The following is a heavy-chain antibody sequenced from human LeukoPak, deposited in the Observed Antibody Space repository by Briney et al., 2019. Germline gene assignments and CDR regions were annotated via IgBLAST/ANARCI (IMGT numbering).Heavy chain of an antibody. V-gene: IGHV3-53*05. Sequence: PGGSLRLSCAASGLTVRNNYMSWVRQAPGKGLEWVSVVYSDGSTYYEDSVKGRFTISRDNSKNTLYLQMNSLRADDTAVYYCAKDPRDHSYGWNWRYFDYWGQGTLVTVSS. J-gene: IGHJ4*02. D-gene: IGHD5-18*01. CDR2: VYSDGST. CDR1: GLTVRNNY. CDR3: AKDPRDHSYGWNWRYFDY.